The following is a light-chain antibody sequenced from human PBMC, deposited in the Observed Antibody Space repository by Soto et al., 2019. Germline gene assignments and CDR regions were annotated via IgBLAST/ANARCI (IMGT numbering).Light chain of an antibody. Sequence: EIVLTQSPCTLSLSPGERATLSCRASQSVSSSYLAWYQQIPGQAPRLLIYGASRRTTAIPDRFSGSGSGTDFTLTISRLEPEDFAVYYCQQYGSSVTFGGGTKVEIK. V-gene: IGKV3-20*01. CDR2: GAS. CDR1: QSVSSSY. CDR3: QQYGSSVT. J-gene: IGKJ4*01.